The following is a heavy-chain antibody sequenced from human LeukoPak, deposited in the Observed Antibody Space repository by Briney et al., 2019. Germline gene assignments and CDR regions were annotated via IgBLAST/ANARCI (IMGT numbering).Heavy chain of an antibody. CDR1: GGTLSSYA. V-gene: IGHV1-69*06. J-gene: IGHJ4*02. D-gene: IGHD6-13*01. Sequence: ASVKFSCNASGGTLSSYAISWVRQATGQGLEWMGGIIPIFGTANYAQKFQGRVTITADKSTSTAYMELSSLRSEDTAVYYCARDYSSSWYFDPWGQGTLVTVSS. CDR2: IIPIFGTA. CDR3: ARDYSSSWYFDP.